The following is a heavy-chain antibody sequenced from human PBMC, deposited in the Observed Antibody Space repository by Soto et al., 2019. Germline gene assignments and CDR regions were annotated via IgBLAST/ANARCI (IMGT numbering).Heavy chain of an antibody. V-gene: IGHV1-69*08. CDR1: GVTFSSYT. CDR3: ARDLGARHSDY. J-gene: IGHJ4*02. Sequence: QVQLVQSGAEVKKRGSSVKVSCKASGVTFSSYTISWVLQAPGQGLEWMGRIIPILGISNYAQKFQGRVTITADKSTSTAYMELSSLRSEDTAVYYCARDLGARHSDYWGQGTLVTVSS. CDR2: IIPILGIS. D-gene: IGHD6-6*01.